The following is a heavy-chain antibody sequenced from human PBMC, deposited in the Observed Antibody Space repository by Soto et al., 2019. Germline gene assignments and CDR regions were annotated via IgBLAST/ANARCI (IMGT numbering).Heavy chain of an antibody. J-gene: IGHJ4*02. Sequence: LRLSCAASGFTFSNYNMNWVRQAPGKGLEWVSSISPRSSFIYYADSVKGRFTISRDSAKKSMYLQMNSLRAEDTAVYYCARDRRSSDWFQHIDYWGQGTLVTVYS. D-gene: IGHD6-19*01. V-gene: IGHV3-21*01. CDR2: ISPRSSFI. CDR1: GFTFSNYN. CDR3: ARDRRSSDWFQHIDY.